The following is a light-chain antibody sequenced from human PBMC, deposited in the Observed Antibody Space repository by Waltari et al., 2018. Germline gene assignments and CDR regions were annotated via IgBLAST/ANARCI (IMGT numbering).Light chain of an antibody. V-gene: IGKV1-39*01. CDR1: QSIVSY. J-gene: IGKJ2*01. CDR2: AAS. CDR3: QQSYSAPYT. Sequence: DIQMTQSPSSLSASVGDRVTITCRASQSIVSYLNWYQQKPGKAPKLLIYAASSLQSGVPSRFSGSGSGTDFTLTISSLQPEDFATYYCQQSYSAPYTFGQGTKLDIK.